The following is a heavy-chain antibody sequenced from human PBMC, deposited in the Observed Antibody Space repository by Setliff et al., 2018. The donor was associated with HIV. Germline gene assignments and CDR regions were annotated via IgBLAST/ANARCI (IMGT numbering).Heavy chain of an antibody. Sequence: GGSLRLSCEVSGLTFRRYWMHWVRQAPGKGLVWVSRINRDGSSISYADSVKGRFTSSRDYAKNTLFLQMNSLRAEDTAVYYCAKGELDYWGQGTLVTVS. CDR2: INRDGSSI. J-gene: IGHJ4*02. V-gene: IGHV3-74*01. CDR1: GLTFRRYW. CDR3: AKGELDY. D-gene: IGHD1-26*01.